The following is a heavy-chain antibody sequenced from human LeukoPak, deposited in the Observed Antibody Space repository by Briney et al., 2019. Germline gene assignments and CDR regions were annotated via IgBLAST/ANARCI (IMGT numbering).Heavy chain of an antibody. CDR3: ARHRENSYESSHMGFDP. CDR2: ISASGRT. J-gene: IGHJ5*02. D-gene: IGHD3-22*01. V-gene: IGHV4-4*09. CDR1: GAYIRRHY. Sequence: SETLSLTCVVSGAYIRRHYWSWIRQPPGKGLEWIGYISASGRTNYNPALKSRVTISGDTSKNQFSLRLTSLTAADTAVYYCARHRENSYESSHMGFDPWGPGTLVTVSS.